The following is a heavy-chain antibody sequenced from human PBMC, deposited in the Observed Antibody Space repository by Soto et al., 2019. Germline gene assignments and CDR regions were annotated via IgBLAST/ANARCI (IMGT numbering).Heavy chain of an antibody. CDR1: GGSISSGIYY. CDR3: ARDNYRGDRRQDAFDI. V-gene: IGHV4-31*03. Sequence: QVQLQESGPGLVKPSQTLSLTCTVSGGSISSGIYYWSWFRQHPGKGLEWIGYIYYNGSTYYNPSLMSRVTISVDTSKNQFSLKLSSVTAADTAVYYCARDNYRGDRRQDAFDIWGQGTMVTVSS. D-gene: IGHD4-17*01. CDR2: IYYNGST. J-gene: IGHJ3*02.